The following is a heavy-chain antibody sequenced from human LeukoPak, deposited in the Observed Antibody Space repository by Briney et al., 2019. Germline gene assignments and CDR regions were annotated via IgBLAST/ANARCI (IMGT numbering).Heavy chain of an antibody. D-gene: IGHD5-12*01. CDR1: GFTFSSNG. CDR3: AKDRRDGYNYLFDY. Sequence: PGGSLRLSCAASGFTFSSNGMLWVRQAPGKGLEWVAVITYDGSNKYHAGSVKGRFTISRDNSKNTLYLQMNSLRPEDTAVYYCAKDRRDGYNYLFDYWGQGTLVTVSS. CDR2: ITYDGSNK. V-gene: IGHV3-30*18. J-gene: IGHJ4*02.